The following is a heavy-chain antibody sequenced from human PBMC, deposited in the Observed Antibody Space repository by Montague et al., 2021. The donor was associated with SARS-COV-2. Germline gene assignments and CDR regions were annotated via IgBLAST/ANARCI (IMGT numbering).Heavy chain of an antibody. CDR2: IDWDDDK. V-gene: IGHV2-70*11. J-gene: IGHJ4*02. D-gene: IGHD4-17*01. CDR1: GFSLSTSGMC. CDR3: ARMTVTTALDY. Sequence: PALVKPTQTLTLTCTFSGFSLSTSGMCVSWIRQPPGKALEWLARIDWDDDKYYSPSLKTRLTISKDTSKNQVVLTMTNMDPVDTATYYCARMTVTTALDYWGQGTLVTVSS.